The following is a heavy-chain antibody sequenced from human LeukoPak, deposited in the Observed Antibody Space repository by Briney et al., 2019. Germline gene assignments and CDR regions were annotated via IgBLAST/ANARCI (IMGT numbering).Heavy chain of an antibody. D-gene: IGHD1-20*01. V-gene: IGHV3-30*18. CDR2: ISYDGSNK. CDR1: GFTFSSYG. Sequence: PSGRSLRLSCAASGFTFSSYGMHWVRQAPGKGLEWVAVISYDGSNKYYADSVKGRFTISRDNSKNTLYLQMNSLRAEDTAVYYCAKADFNWNDGEALGTFDYWGQGTLVTVSS. CDR3: AKADFNWNDGEALGTFDY. J-gene: IGHJ4*02.